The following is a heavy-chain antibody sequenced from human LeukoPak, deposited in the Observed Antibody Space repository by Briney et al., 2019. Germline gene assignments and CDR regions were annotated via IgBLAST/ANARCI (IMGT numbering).Heavy chain of an antibody. CDR2: IYYSGST. D-gene: IGHD5-24*01. J-gene: IGHJ4*02. CDR3: ARHLAGRWLQSLYFDY. V-gene: IGHV4-39*07. Sequence: PSETLSLTCTVSGGSISSSSYYWGWIRQPPGKGLEWIGSIYYSGSTYYNPSLKSRVTISVDTSKNQFSLKLSSVTAADTAVYYCARHLAGRWLQSLYFDYWGQGTLVTVSS. CDR1: GGSISSSSYY.